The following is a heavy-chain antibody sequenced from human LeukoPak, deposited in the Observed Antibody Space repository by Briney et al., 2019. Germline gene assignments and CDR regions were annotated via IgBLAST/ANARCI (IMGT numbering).Heavy chain of an antibody. V-gene: IGHV4-38-2*01. D-gene: IGHD3-22*01. CDR2: IYYSGTT. CDR1: GYSISSGYY. Sequence: SSETLSLTCAVSGYSISSGYYWGWIRQPPGKGLEWIGSIYYSGTTYYNPSLKSRVTISVDTSKNQFSLKLSSVTAADTAIYYCARPSSGHYKVFDYWGQGTLVTASS. CDR3: ARPSSGHYKVFDY. J-gene: IGHJ4*02.